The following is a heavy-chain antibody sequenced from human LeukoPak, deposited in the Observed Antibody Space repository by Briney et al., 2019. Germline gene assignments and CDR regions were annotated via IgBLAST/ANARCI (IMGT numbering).Heavy chain of an antibody. J-gene: IGHJ4*02. CDR3: AREHGVHFDY. CDR1: GYTFTVYY. Sequence: ASVKVSCKASGYTFTVYYMHWVRQAPGQGLEWMGWISAYNGNTNYAQKLQGRVTMTTDTSTSTAYMELRSLRSDDTAVYYCAREHGVHFDYWGQGTLVTVSS. V-gene: IGHV1-18*04. D-gene: IGHD3-10*01. CDR2: ISAYNGNT.